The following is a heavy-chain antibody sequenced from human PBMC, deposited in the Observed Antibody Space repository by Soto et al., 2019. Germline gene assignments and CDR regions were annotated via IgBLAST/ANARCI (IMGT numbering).Heavy chain of an antibody. D-gene: IGHD2-2*02. CDR3: ARSPVVPAAIGSAFDI. CDR1: GFTFSSYS. Sequence: GGSLRLSCAASGFTFSSYSMNWVRQAPGKGLEWVSSISSSSSYIYYADSVKGRFTISRDNAKNSRYLQMNSLRAEDTAVYYCARSPVVPAAIGSAFDIWGQGTMVTVSS. V-gene: IGHV3-21*01. J-gene: IGHJ3*02. CDR2: ISSSSSYI.